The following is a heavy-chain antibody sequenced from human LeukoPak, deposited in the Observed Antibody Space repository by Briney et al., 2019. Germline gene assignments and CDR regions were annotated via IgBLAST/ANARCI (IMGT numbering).Heavy chain of an antibody. CDR1: GFTFSSYA. CDR2: ISYDGSNK. J-gene: IGHJ4*02. Sequence: PGGSLRLSCAASGFTFSSYAMHWVRQAPGKGLEWVAVISYDGSNKYYADSVKGRFTISRDNSKNTLYLQMNSLRAEDTAVYYCARGPIYGSDLDYWGQGTLVTVSS. D-gene: IGHD3-10*01. CDR3: ARGPIYGSDLDY. V-gene: IGHV3-30-3*01.